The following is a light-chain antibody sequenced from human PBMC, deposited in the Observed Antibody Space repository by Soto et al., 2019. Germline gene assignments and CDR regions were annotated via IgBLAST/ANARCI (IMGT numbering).Light chain of an antibody. CDR1: SSNIGAGYD. Sequence: QPVLTQPPSVSGAPGQRVTISCTGSSSNIGAGYDVHWYQQLPGTAPKLVIYGNSNRPSGVPDRFSGSKSGTSASLAITGLQAEDEADYYCQSYDSSLSGSLVFGGGTKLTVL. CDR2: GNS. V-gene: IGLV1-40*01. CDR3: QSYDSSLSGSLV. J-gene: IGLJ2*01.